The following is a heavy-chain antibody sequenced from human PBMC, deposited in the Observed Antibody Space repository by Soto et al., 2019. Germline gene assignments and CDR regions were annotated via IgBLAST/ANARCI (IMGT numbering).Heavy chain of an antibody. D-gene: IGHD3-10*01. Sequence: QVQLQESGPGLVKPSQPLSLTCPVSGGSISSGGYYWSWIRQHPGKGLEWIGYIYYSGSTYYNPSLKSRVTISVDTSKNQFSLKLSSVTAADTAVYYCARELRGFGFDYWGQGTLVTVSS. CDR1: GGSISSGGYY. CDR3: ARELRGFGFDY. CDR2: IYYSGST. V-gene: IGHV4-31*03. J-gene: IGHJ4*02.